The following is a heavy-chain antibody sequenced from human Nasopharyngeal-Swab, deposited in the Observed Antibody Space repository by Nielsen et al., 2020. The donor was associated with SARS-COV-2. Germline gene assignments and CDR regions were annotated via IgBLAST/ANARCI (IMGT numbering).Heavy chain of an antibody. V-gene: IGHV3-53*01. CDR3: ATEPIAARQDY. CDR1: GFTVSSNY. D-gene: IGHD6-6*01. J-gene: IGHJ4*02. Sequence: GGSLRLSCAASGFTVSSNYMSWVRQAPGKGLEWVSVIYSGGSTYYADSVKGRFTISRGNSKNTLYLQMNSLRAEDTAVYYCATEPIAARQDYWGQGTLVTVSS. CDR2: IYSGGST.